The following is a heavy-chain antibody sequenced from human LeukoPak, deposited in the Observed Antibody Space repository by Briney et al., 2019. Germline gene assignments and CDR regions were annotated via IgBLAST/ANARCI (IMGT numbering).Heavy chain of an antibody. V-gene: IGHV1-8*03. Sequence: GASVKVSCKASGYTFTNYDINWVRQATGQGLEWMGWMNPNTGNTGYAQKFQGRVSFTRNTSINTAYMEVSSLRSEDTAVYYCARSQVRDSSSWLVPKYYYYYMDVWGKGTTVTVSS. CDR1: GYTFTNYD. D-gene: IGHD6-13*01. J-gene: IGHJ6*03. CDR3: ARSQVRDSSSWLVPKYYYYYMDV. CDR2: MNPNTGNT.